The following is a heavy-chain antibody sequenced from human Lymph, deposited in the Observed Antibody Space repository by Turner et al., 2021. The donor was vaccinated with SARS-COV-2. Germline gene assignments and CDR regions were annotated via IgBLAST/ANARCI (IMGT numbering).Heavy chain of an antibody. CDR3: ARDVERYNDFWSGYSGGYGLDV. CDR1: GIHFNGHY. CDR2: INPNSGGT. J-gene: IGHJ6*02. V-gene: IGHV1-2*02. D-gene: IGHD3-3*01. Sequence: QVQLVQAWAEGKKPGALGKVPCKASGIHFNGHYMHWVRQAPGQGLEWMGWINPNSGGTNYAQKFQGRVTMTRDTSISTAYMELSRLRSDDTAVYYCARDVERYNDFWSGYSGGYGLDVWGQGTTVTVSS.